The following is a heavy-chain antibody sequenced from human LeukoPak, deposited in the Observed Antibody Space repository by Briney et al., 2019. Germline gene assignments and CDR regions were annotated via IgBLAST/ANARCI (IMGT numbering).Heavy chain of an antibody. J-gene: IGHJ4*02. CDR3: ATAPITFGGVISRGLFDY. Sequence: WASVKVSCKVSGYTLTEISMHWVRQAPGKGLEWMGGFDPEDGETIYAQKFQDRVTMTEDTSTDTAYMELSSLRSEDTAVYYCATAPITFGGVISRGLFDYWGQGTLVTVSS. CDR2: FDPEDGET. V-gene: IGHV1-24*01. CDR1: GYTLTEIS. D-gene: IGHD3-16*02.